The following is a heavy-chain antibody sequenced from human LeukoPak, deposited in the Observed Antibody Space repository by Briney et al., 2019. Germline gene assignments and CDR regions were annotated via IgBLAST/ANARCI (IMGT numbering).Heavy chain of an antibody. CDR1: GGSISSSSYY. J-gene: IGHJ4*02. V-gene: IGHV4-39*07. CDR2: IYYSGST. Sequence: SETLSLTCTVSGGSISSSSYYWGWIRQPPGKGLEWIGSIYYSGSTYYNPSLKSRVTISVDTSKNQFSLKLSSVTAADTAVYYCRRNDRAYDIWPGYYAGGLNYWGQGTRVTVPS. D-gene: IGHD3-9*01. CDR3: RRNDRAYDIWPGYYAGGLNY.